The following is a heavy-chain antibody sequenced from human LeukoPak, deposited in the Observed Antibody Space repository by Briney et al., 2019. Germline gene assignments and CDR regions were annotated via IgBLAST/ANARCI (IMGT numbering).Heavy chain of an antibody. CDR2: ISGSGGST. CDR1: GFTFSSYA. Sequence: GGSLRLSCAASGFTFSSYAMSWVRQAPGKGLEWVSAISGSGGSTYYADSVKGRFTISRDNSKNTLYLQMNSLRAEDTAVYYCAKGKAITIFGVVTPYYYYMDVWGKGTTVTVSS. CDR3: AKGKAITIFGVVTPYYYYMDV. V-gene: IGHV3-23*01. J-gene: IGHJ6*03. D-gene: IGHD3-3*01.